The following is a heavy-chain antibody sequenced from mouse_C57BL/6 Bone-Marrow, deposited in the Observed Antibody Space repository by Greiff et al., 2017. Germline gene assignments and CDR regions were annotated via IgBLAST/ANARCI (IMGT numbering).Heavy chain of an antibody. CDR1: GYTFTDYY. V-gene: IGHV1-84*01. D-gene: IGHD1-1*01. CDR2: IYPGSGNP. CDR3: AREGILRYYFDY. Sequence: QVQLKQSGPELVKPGASVKISCKASGYTFTDYYINWVKQRPGQGLEWIGGIYPGSGNPKYNEKFKGKATLTVDTSSSTAYMQLSSLTSEDSAVYFCAREGILRYYFDYWGQGTTLTVSS. J-gene: IGHJ2*01.